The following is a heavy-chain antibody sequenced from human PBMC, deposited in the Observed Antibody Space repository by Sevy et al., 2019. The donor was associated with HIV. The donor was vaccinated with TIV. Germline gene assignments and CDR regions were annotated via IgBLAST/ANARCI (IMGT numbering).Heavy chain of an antibody. D-gene: IGHD5-12*01. V-gene: IGHV1-69*13. CDR3: ARVARDGYNLGLFDY. Sequence: ASVKVSCKASGGTFSSYAISSVRQAPGQGLEWMGGIIPIFGTANYAQKFQGRVTITADESTSTAYMELSSLRSEDTAVYYCARVARDGYNLGLFDYWGQGTLVTVSS. J-gene: IGHJ4*02. CDR1: GGTFSSYA. CDR2: IIPIFGTA.